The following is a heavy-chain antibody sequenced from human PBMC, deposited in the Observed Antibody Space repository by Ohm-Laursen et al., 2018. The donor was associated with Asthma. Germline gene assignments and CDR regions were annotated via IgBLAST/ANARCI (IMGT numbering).Heavy chain of an antibody. V-gene: IGHV3-23*01. Sequence: SLRLSCAASGFTFNSYGIHWVRQAPGKGLEWVSAISGSGGSTYYADSVKGRFTISRDNSKNTLYLQMNSLRAEDTAVYYCAKDLDIGTFDYWGQGTLVTVSS. CDR2: ISGSGGST. CDR3: AKDLDIGTFDY. D-gene: IGHD5-12*01. J-gene: IGHJ4*02. CDR1: GFTFNSYG.